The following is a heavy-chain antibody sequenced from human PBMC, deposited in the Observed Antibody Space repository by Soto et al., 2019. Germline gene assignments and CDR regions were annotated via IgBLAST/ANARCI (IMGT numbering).Heavy chain of an antibody. CDR2: ISSSSSTI. V-gene: IGHV3-48*02. J-gene: IGHJ4*02. CDR3: ARVRGPMYYYDSSGYYYCDY. D-gene: IGHD3-22*01. Sequence: ESGGGLVQPGGSLRLSCAASGFTFSSYSMNWVRQAPGRGLEWVSYISSSSSTIYYADSVKGRFTISRDNAKNSLYLQMNSLRDEDTAVYYCARVRGPMYYYDSSGYYYCDYWGQGTLVTVAS. CDR1: GFTFSSYS.